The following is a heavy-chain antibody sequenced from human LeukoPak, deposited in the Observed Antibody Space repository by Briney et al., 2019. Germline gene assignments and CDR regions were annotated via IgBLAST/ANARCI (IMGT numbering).Heavy chain of an antibody. CDR3: ARDRNYGDYGSYYFDL. CDR1: GGSINRNSFS. Sequence: PSETLSLTCAVSGGSINRNSFSWNWIRQPPGKGLEWIGDIYHSGSTYYNPSLESRVTISIDRSKNQFSLKLRSVTAADTAVYCCARDRNYGDYGSYYFDLWGQGILVTVSS. V-gene: IGHV4-30-2*01. D-gene: IGHD4-17*01. J-gene: IGHJ4*02. CDR2: IYHSGST.